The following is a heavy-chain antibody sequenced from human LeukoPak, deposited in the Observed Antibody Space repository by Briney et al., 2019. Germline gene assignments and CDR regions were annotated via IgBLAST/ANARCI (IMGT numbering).Heavy chain of an antibody. CDR2: INHSGST. D-gene: IGHD2-2*01. Sequence: PSETLSLTCAVYGGSFSGYYWSWIRQPPGKGLEWIGEINHSGSTNYNPSLKSRVTISVDTSKNQFSLKLSSVTAADTAVYYCARDTRAAPGMEVVPAAAIEYCYYGMDVWGQGTTVTVSS. J-gene: IGHJ6*02. V-gene: IGHV4-34*01. CDR1: GGSFSGYY. CDR3: ARDTRAAPGMEVVPAAAIEYCYYGMDV.